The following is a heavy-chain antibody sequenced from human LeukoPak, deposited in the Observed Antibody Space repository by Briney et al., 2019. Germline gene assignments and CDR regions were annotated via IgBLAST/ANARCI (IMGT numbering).Heavy chain of an antibody. D-gene: IGHD3-22*01. J-gene: IGHJ4*02. CDR2: ISAYNGNT. Sequence: ASVKVSCTASGYTFTSYGISWVRQAPGQGLEWMGWISAYNGNTNYAQKLQGRVTMTTDTSTSTAYMELRSLRSDDTAVYYCARDAYDSSGYYYEDYWGQGTLVTVSS. CDR1: GYTFTSYG. V-gene: IGHV1-18*01. CDR3: ARDAYDSSGYYYEDY.